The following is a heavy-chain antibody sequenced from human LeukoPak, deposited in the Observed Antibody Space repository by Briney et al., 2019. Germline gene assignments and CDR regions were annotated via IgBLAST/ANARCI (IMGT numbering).Heavy chain of an antibody. CDR3: ARDPYSGSYFPDLYYYYMDV. V-gene: IGHV4-34*01. D-gene: IGHD1-26*01. CDR1: GGSFSGYY. Sequence: SETLSLTCAVYGGSFSGYYWSWIRQPPGKGLEWIGEINESGSTTYNPSLKSQVTISIDTSKNQFSLRLNSVTAADTAVYYCARDPYSGSYFPDLYYYYMDVWGKGTTVTISS. J-gene: IGHJ6*03. CDR2: INESGST.